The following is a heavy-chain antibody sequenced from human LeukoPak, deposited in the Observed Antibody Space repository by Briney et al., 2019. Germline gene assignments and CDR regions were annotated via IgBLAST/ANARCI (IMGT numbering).Heavy chain of an antibody. D-gene: IGHD3-22*01. J-gene: IGHJ4*02. V-gene: IGHV3-30-3*01. CDR1: GFTFSSYA. CDR2: ISYDGSNK. CDR3: ASSRGIYYDSIFDY. Sequence: GGSLRLSCAASGFTFSSYAIHWVRQAPGKGLERVAVISYDGSNKYYADSVKGRFTISRDNSKNTLYLQMNSLRAEDTAVYYCASSRGIYYDSIFDYWGQGTLVTVSS.